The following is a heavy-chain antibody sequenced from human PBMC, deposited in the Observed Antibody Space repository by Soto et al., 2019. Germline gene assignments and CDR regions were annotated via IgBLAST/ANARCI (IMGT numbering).Heavy chain of an antibody. Sequence: EVQLLESGGGLVQPGGSLRLSCAASGFTFSSYAMSWVRQAPGKGLERVSAISGSGSSTYYADSVKGRFTLSRDNSKNTLYLQMNSLRTEDTAVYYCARGFGTSCYACWFDPWGQGTLVPVSS. CDR3: ARGFGTSCYACWFDP. V-gene: IGHV3-23*01. CDR2: ISGSGSST. CDR1: GFTFSSYA. J-gene: IGHJ5*02. D-gene: IGHD2-2*01.